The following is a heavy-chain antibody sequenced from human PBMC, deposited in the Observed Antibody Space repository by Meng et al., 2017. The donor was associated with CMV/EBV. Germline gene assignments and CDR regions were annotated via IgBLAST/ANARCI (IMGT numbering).Heavy chain of an antibody. CDR3: ARDLPYVLDGMDV. V-gene: IGHV3-20*04. J-gene: IGHJ6*02. D-gene: IGHD2-8*02. CDR2: INWNGGST. Sequence: GESLKISCAASGCTFDDYGMSWVRQAPGKGLEWVSGINWNGGSTGYADSVKGRFTISRDNAKNSLYLQMNSLRAEDTALYYCARDLPYVLDGMDVWGQGTTVTVSS. CDR1: GCTFDDYG.